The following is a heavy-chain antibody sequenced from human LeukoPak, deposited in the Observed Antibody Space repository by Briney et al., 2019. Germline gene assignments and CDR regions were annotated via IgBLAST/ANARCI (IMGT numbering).Heavy chain of an antibody. CDR2: IYYSGNT. D-gene: IGHD5-18*01. Sequence: PSETLSLTCTVSGGSISGYYWSWIRQPPGKGLEWIGYIYYSGNTNYNPSLKSRVTISVDASKNQFSLKLNSMTAADTAVYYCARAVRGYSCVDYWGQGTLVTVSS. J-gene: IGHJ4*02. CDR3: ARAVRGYSCVDY. V-gene: IGHV4-59*01. CDR1: GGSISGYY.